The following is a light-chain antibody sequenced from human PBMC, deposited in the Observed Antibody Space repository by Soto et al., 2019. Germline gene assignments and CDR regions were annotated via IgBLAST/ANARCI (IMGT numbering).Light chain of an antibody. CDR3: QQYNTYSRT. V-gene: IGKV1-5*03. CDR2: KAS. CDR1: QSISTS. J-gene: IGKJ1*01. Sequence: DIEVTQNPSTLSASVGDRIALTCRASQSISTSLAWYQQKPGKAPKLLIYKASSLESGVPSRFSGSGSGTEFTLTISSLQPDDFATYYCQQYNTYSRTFGQGTKVDIK.